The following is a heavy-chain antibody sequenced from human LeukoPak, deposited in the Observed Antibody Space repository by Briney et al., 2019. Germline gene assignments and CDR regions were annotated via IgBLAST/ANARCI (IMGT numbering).Heavy chain of an antibody. D-gene: IGHD3-22*01. Sequence: PGGSLRLSCAASGVTISSYAMSWVRQAPGKGLEWVSAISGSGGSTYYADSVKGRFTISRDNSKNTLYLQMNSLRAEDTAVYYCAKDRGDSSGYYLAEYFQHWGQGTLVTVSS. CDR3: AKDRGDSSGYYLAEYFQH. CDR2: ISGSGGST. V-gene: IGHV3-23*01. J-gene: IGHJ1*01. CDR1: GVTISSYA.